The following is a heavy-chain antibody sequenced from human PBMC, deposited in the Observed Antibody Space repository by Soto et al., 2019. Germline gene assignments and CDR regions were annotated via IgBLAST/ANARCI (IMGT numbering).Heavy chain of an antibody. CDR2: IIPILGIA. V-gene: IGHV1-69*04. Sequence: SVKVSCKASGGTFSSYTISWVRQAPGQGLEWMGRIIPILGIANYAQKFQGRVTITADKSTSTAYMELSSLRSEDTAVYYCAREAGSSSWYYFDYWGKGTLVTVSS. CDR3: AREAGSSSWYYFDY. J-gene: IGHJ4*02. D-gene: IGHD6-13*01. CDR1: GGTFSSYT.